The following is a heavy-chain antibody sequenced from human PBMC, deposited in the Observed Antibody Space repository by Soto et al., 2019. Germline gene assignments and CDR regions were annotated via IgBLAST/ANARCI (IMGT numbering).Heavy chain of an antibody. CDR3: ARVIWSGHLTSDL. Sequence: EVQVVESGGGLVQPGGSLRLSCAASGFTFSSNSMNWVRQAPGKGLEWISYISSSSSTIYADSVKGRFTISRDNAKNSLYLQVISLRDEDTAVYYCARVIWSGHLTSDLWGQGTLVTVS. V-gene: IGHV3-48*02. CDR2: ISSSSSTI. CDR1: GFTFSSNS. D-gene: IGHD3-3*01. J-gene: IGHJ5*02.